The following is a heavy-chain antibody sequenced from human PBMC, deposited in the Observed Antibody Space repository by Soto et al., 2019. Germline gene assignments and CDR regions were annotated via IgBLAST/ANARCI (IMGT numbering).Heavy chain of an antibody. CDR1: GGSFSAYY. CDR3: ARGVVRRGIIHYTSFFDS. CDR2: INHSEST. V-gene: IGHV4-34*01. J-gene: IGHJ4*02. Sequence: SETLSLTCAVYGGSFSAYYWTWLRQPSGKGMEWIAEINHSESTNYNPSLKSRVTISVDTSKNQFSLKVTSVPAADTAVYYCARGVVRRGIIHYTSFFDSWGLGTLVTVSS. D-gene: IGHD3-10*01.